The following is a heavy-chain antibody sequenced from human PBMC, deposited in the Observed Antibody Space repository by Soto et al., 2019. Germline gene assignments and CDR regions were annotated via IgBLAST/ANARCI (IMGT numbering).Heavy chain of an antibody. CDR3: ARDDCSSTSCLFHDY. CDR1: GFTVSSNY. D-gene: IGHD2-2*01. J-gene: IGHJ4*02. CDR2: IYSGGST. Sequence: GGSLRLSCAASGFTVSSNYMSWVRQAPGKGLEWVSVIYSGGSTYYADSVKGRFTISRDNSKNTLYLQMNSLRAEDTAVYYCARDDCSSTSCLFHDYWGQGTLVTVSS. V-gene: IGHV3-66*01.